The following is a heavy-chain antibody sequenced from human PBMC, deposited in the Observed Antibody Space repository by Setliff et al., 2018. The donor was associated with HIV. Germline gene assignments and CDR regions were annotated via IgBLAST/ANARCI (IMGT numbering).Heavy chain of an antibody. V-gene: IGHV3-72*01. J-gene: IGHJ3*02. Sequence: LRLSCAASGFTFSDHYMDWVRQAPGKGPEWVGRSRTKTYSYTTDYAASVKGRFTISRDNSQNSLYLQMNSLRTEDTAVYYCVRVISGGAFDIRGQGTKVTVSS. CDR1: GFTFSDHY. CDR2: SRTKTYSYTT. D-gene: IGHD2-21*01. CDR3: VRVISGGAFDI.